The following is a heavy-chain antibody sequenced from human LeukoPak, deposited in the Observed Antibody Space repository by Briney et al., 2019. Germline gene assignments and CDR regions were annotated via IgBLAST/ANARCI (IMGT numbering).Heavy chain of an antibody. D-gene: IGHD6-19*01. V-gene: IGHV4-61*01. CDR1: GGSVSSGSYY. CDR2: VYYSGST. Sequence: SETLSLTCTVSGGSVSSGSYYWSWIRQPPGKGLEWIGYVYYSGSTNYNPSLKSRVTISVDTSKNQFSLKLSSVTAADTAVYYCARDLWLVHWFDPWGQGTLVTVSS. CDR3: ARDLWLVHWFDP. J-gene: IGHJ5*02.